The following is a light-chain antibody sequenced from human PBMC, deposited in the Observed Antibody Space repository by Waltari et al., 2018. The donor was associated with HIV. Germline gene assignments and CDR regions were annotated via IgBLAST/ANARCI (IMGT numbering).Light chain of an antibody. J-gene: IGLJ2*01. CDR3: SSYSATNTVV. Sequence: QSALTQPPSVSGSPGQSVTISCAGTNSDIGGYDRVSWYQPPHGTAPKLLIYEVTNRPSGVPGRFSASKSGTTASLTISGLQAGDEGDYYCSSYSATNTVVFGGGTKLTVL. V-gene: IGLV2-18*02. CDR1: NSDIGGYDR. CDR2: EVT.